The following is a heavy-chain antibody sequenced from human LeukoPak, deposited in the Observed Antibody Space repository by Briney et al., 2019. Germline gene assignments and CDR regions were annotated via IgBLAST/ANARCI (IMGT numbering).Heavy chain of an antibody. CDR3: ASSLPALVMDV. Sequence: GASVKVSCKAPGYTFTGYYMHWVRQAPGQGLEWMGWINPNSGGTNDAQKFQGRVTMTRDTSISTAYMELSRLRSDDAAVYYCASSLPALVMDVWGKGTTVTVSS. V-gene: IGHV1-2*02. CDR1: GYTFTGYY. D-gene: IGHD2-21*01. CDR2: INPNSGGT. J-gene: IGHJ6*04.